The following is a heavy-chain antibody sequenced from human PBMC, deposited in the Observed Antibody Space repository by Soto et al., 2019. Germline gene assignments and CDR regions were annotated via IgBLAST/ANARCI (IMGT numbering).Heavy chain of an antibody. CDR3: ARVDYDFWSGYFAPFDY. V-gene: IGHV4-59*01. CDR2: VFYTGRA. Sequence: SETLSLTCTVSGGSLGSYYWSWIRQPPGKGLEWIGYVFYTGRANYNASLKSRVSISLDTSNYQFSLKLSSVTAADTAVYYCARVDYDFWSGYFAPFDYWGQGTLVTVSS. J-gene: IGHJ4*02. D-gene: IGHD3-3*01. CDR1: GGSLGSYY.